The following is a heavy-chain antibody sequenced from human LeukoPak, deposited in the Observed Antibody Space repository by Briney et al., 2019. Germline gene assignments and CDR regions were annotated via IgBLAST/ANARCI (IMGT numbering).Heavy chain of an antibody. D-gene: IGHD6-19*01. CDR3: ARRGYSSGWYVAEVFFYYYYGMDV. CDR1: GFTFSSYS. J-gene: IGHJ6*02. CDR2: ISGSSRYI. V-gene: IGHV3-21*01. Sequence: PGRSLRPSWAASGFTFSSYSMRCASQPPGEGLELVSSISGSSRYIYYAESVKGRFTISRDNAKNSLYLQINSLRAEDTAVYYCARRGYSSGWYVAEVFFYYYYGMDVWGQGTTVTVSS.